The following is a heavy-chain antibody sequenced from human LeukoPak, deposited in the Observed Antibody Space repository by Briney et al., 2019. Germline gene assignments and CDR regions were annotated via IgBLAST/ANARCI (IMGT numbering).Heavy chain of an antibody. J-gene: IGHJ4*02. CDR3: AITYYFDSSGSYYFSY. Sequence: AGGSLRLSCVASGFTFTNYAMTWVRQAPGKGLEWVSNISNGGGSTYYADSGKGRFTISRDNSKNTLYLQMNSLRAEDTAVYYCAITYYFDSSGSYYFSYWGQGTLVTVSS. CDR2: ISNGGGST. V-gene: IGHV3-23*01. CDR1: GFTFTNYA. D-gene: IGHD3-22*01.